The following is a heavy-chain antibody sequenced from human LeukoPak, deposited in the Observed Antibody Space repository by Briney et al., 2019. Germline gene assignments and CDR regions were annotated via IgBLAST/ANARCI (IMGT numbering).Heavy chain of an antibody. Sequence: GGSLRLSCAASGFTFSSYEMNWVRQAPGKGLEWVSYISSSGSTIYYADSVKGRFTISRDNAKNSLYLQMNSLRADDTAVYYCARQKGGYSFGYPASDYWGQGTLVTVSS. CDR2: ISSSGSTI. CDR1: GFTFSSYE. D-gene: IGHD5-18*01. CDR3: ARQKGGYSFGYPASDY. V-gene: IGHV3-48*03. J-gene: IGHJ4*02.